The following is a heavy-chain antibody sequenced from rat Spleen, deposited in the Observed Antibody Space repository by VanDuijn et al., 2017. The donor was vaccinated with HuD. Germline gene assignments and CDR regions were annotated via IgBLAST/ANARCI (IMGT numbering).Heavy chain of an antibody. Sequence: EVQLQESGPGLVKPSQSLSLTCSVTGYSITSNYWGWIRKFPGNKLEWMGYINSAGSTNYNPPLKSQISITRDTSKNQFFLQLTSVTAEDTATYYCARSKTGWYSDLWGPGTMVTVSS. J-gene: IGHJ1*01. CDR2: INSAGST. CDR3: ARSKTGWYSDL. V-gene: IGHV3-3*01. CDR1: GYSITSNY.